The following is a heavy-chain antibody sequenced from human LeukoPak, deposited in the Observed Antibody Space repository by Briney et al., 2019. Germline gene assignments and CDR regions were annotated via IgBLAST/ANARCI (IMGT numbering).Heavy chain of an antibody. V-gene: IGHV3-30-3*01. CDR2: ISYDGSNK. Sequence: GGSLRLSCAASGXTFSSYAMHWVRQAPGKGLEWVAVISYDGSNKYYADSVKGRFTISRDNSKNTLYLQMNSLRAEDTAVYYCAREREGVGIYFDYWGQGTLVTVSS. D-gene: IGHD3-3*01. CDR1: GXTFSSYA. J-gene: IGHJ4*02. CDR3: AREREGVGIYFDY.